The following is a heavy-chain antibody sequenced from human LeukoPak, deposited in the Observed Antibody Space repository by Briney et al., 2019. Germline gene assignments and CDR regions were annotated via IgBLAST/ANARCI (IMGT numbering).Heavy chain of an antibody. J-gene: IGHJ3*02. CDR2: IYPGDSDT. D-gene: IGHD2-21*02. CDR1: GYSFTNYW. CDR3: ARRCGGDCFDAFDI. V-gene: IGHV5-51*01. Sequence: GESLKISCNGSGYSFTNYWIGWVRQMPGKGLEWMGIIYPGDSDTRYRPAFQGQVTISADKSISTAYLQWSSLKASDTAMYYCARRCGGDCFDAFDIWGQGTMVIVSS.